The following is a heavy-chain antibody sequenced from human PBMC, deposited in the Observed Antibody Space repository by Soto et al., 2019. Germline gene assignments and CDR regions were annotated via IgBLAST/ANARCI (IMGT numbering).Heavy chain of an antibody. CDR2: IWYDGSNE. CDR1: GFTFSSYG. V-gene: IGHV3-33*01. J-gene: IGHJ4*02. CDR3: ARDQGRGYSYGFDY. D-gene: IGHD5-18*01. Sequence: PGGSLRLSCAASGFTFSSYGMHWVRQAPGKGLEWVAVIWYDGSNEYYADSVKGRFTISRDNSKNTLYLQMNSLRAEDTAVYYCARDQGRGYSYGFDYWGQGTLVTVSS.